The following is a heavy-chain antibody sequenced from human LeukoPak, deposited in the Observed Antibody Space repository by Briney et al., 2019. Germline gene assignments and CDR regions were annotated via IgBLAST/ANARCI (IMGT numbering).Heavy chain of an antibody. CDR3: ARDPFYGGADFNC. CDR2: IKRDGSKK. J-gene: IGHJ4*02. Sequence: RRSLSLSSAAYGFSFSNYWLPSVPQAPGKGLMLVSRIKRDGSKKAYADSVKGQFNISRDNAKNMVYLQMNSLRAEDTAVYYCARDPFYGGADFNCWGQGTLVTV. V-gene: IGHV3-74*01. D-gene: IGHD2/OR15-2a*01. CDR1: GFSFSNYW.